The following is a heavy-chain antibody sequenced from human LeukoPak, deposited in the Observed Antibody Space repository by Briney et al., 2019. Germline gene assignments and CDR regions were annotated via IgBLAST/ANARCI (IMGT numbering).Heavy chain of an antibody. D-gene: IGHD2-15*01. CDR2: IKQDGSEM. V-gene: IGHV3-7*01. CDR1: GFTFSSYW. CDR3: ARDPGRGSCFDY. J-gene: IGHJ4*02. Sequence: GGSLRHSCAASGFTFSSYWMNWVRQAPEKGLEWVANIKQDGSEMYYVDSVKGRFTISRDNTKNSLYLQMNNLRVGDTAVYYCARDPGRGSCFDYWGQGTLVSVSS.